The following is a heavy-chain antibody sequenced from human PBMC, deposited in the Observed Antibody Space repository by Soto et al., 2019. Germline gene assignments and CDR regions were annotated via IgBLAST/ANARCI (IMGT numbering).Heavy chain of an antibody. J-gene: IGHJ4*02. D-gene: IGHD3-10*01. Sequence: QVHLVQSGAEVLKPGASVKVSCEASGYGFTKFPIHWLRQAPGQSLEWMGWINIPNGNTKYIEKFQGHVTFTRDTTATTAYMELRRLTSKDTAVYYCARMNSGAFDYWGQGTLITVSS. CDR1: GYGFTKFP. CDR3: ARMNSGAFDY. V-gene: IGHV1-3*04. CDR2: INIPNGNT.